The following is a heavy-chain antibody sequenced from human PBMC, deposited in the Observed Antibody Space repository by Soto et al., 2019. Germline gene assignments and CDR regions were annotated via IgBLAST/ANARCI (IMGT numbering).Heavy chain of an antibody. D-gene: IGHD6-25*01. Sequence: PSETLSLTCTVSGGSISSGGYYWSWIRQHPGKGLEWIGYIYYSGSTYYNPSLKSRVTISVDTSKNQFSLKLSSVTAADTAVYYCARDRIAAIDYWGQGTLVTVSS. CDR2: IYYSGST. CDR1: GGSISSGGYY. CDR3: ARDRIAAIDY. V-gene: IGHV4-31*03. J-gene: IGHJ4*02.